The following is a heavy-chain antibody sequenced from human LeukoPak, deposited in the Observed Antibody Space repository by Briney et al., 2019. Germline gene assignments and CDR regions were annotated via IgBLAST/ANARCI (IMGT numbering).Heavy chain of an antibody. Sequence: KPSETLSLTCAVYGGSFSGYYWSWIRQPPGKGLEWIGEINHSGSTNYNPSLKSRVTISVDTSKNQFSLKLSSVTAADTAVYYCARGGGSVDYWGQGTLVTVSS. CDR1: GGSFSGYY. D-gene: IGHD1-26*01. J-gene: IGHJ4*02. CDR3: ARGGGSVDY. V-gene: IGHV4-34*01. CDR2: INHSGST.